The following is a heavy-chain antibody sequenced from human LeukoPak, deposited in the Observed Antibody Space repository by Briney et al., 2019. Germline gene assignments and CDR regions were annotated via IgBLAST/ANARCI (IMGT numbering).Heavy chain of an antibody. CDR2: ISCSGGST. V-gene: IGHV3-23*01. Sequence: GGSLRLSCAASGFTFSSYGMSCVRQAPGKGLEWVSAISCSGGSTYYADSVKGRFTISRDNYKNTLYLQMNSLRAEETAVYYCAKDDVDTAMVTGDYWGQGTLVTVSS. CDR1: GFTFSSYG. J-gene: IGHJ4*02. CDR3: AKDDVDTAMVTGDY. D-gene: IGHD5-18*01.